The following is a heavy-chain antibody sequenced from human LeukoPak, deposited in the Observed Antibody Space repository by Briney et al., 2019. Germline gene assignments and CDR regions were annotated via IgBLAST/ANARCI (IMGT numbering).Heavy chain of an antibody. J-gene: IGHJ6*03. V-gene: IGHV1-18*01. Sequence: ASVKVSCKASGYTFNSYGISWVRQAPGQGLEWMGWVSTYNGNTNYAQKFQGRVTMTTDTSTSTAYMELSRLRSDDTAVYYCARSVKIFGVVIIPLSYMDIWGKGTTVTVSS. CDR2: VSTYNGNT. CDR1: GYTFNSYG. CDR3: ARSVKIFGVVIIPLSYMDI. D-gene: IGHD3-3*01.